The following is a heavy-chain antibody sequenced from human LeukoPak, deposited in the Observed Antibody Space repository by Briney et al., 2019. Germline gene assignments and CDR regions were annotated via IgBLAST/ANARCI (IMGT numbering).Heavy chain of an antibody. Sequence: SETLSLTCAVYGGSFSGYYWSWIRQPPGKGLEWIGEINHSGSTNYNPSLKSRVTISVDTSKNQFSLKLSSVTAADTAVYYCARGSAVLRFLEWLPEYYFDYWGQGTLVTVSS. CDR2: INHSGST. J-gene: IGHJ4*02. D-gene: IGHD3-3*01. CDR3: ARGSAVLRFLEWLPEYYFDY. V-gene: IGHV4-34*01. CDR1: GGSFSGYY.